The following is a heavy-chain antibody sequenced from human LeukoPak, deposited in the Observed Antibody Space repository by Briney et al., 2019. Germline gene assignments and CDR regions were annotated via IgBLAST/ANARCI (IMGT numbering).Heavy chain of an antibody. J-gene: IGHJ3*02. V-gene: IGHV3-23*03. CDR2: IYSDGTT. Sequence: PGGSLRLSCAASGFTFTNYAMSWVRQAPGKGLEWVSVIYSDGTTYYADSVKGRFTISRDNSKNTLYLQMNSLRAEDTAVYYCAKDSPYSDYLIGGAFNIWGQGTRVTVSS. D-gene: IGHD4-11*01. CDR3: AKDSPYSDYLIGGAFNI. CDR1: GFTFTNYA.